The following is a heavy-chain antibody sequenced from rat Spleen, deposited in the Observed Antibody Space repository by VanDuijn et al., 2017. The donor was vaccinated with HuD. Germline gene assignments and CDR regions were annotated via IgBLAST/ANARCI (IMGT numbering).Heavy chain of an antibody. J-gene: IGHJ3*01. D-gene: IGHD1-10*01. CDR3: AREAIITSPDWFAY. Sequence: QVQLKESGPGLVQPSQTLSLTCTVSGFSLTSYHVHWLRQPPGKGLEWMGVMWSDGDTSFNSALKSRLNISRDTSKSQVFLKMSRLQTEDTAPYYCAREAIITSPDWFAYWSQGTLVPVSS. V-gene: IGHV2-32*01. CDR1: GFSLTSYH. CDR2: MWSDGDT.